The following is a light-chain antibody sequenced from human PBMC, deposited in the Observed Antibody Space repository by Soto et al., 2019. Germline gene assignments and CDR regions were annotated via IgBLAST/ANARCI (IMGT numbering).Light chain of an antibody. J-gene: IGKJ1*01. CDR2: DAS. CDR1: QSISTW. Sequence: DIQMTQFPSTLSASVGDRVTITCRASQSISTWLAWYQQKPGKAPKLLIYDASSLQTGVPSRFSGSGFGTEFTLTIGSLQPDDFATFYCQQYNVYPWTFGQGTKVEIK. V-gene: IGKV1-5*01. CDR3: QQYNVYPWT.